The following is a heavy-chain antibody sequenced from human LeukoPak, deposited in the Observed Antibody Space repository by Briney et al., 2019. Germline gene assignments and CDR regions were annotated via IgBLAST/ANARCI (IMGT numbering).Heavy chain of an antibody. Sequence: HAGGSLRLSCAASGFTFSSYGMHWVRQAPDKGLEWVAVISYDGSNKYYVDSVKGRFTISRDNSKNTLYLQMNSLRAEDTAVYYCAKALDHWGDSSGYRPDAFDIWGQGTMVTVSS. J-gene: IGHJ3*02. CDR3: AKALDHWGDSSGYRPDAFDI. CDR2: ISYDGSNK. D-gene: IGHD3-22*01. CDR1: GFTFSSYG. V-gene: IGHV3-30*18.